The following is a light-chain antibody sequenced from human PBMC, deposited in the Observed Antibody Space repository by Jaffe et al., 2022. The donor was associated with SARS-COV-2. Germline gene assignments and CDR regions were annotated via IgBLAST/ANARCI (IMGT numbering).Light chain of an antibody. V-gene: IGKV3-20*01. CDR2: GAS. J-gene: IGKJ3*01. CDR3: QQYGSLFT. CDR1: QSVSSSY. Sequence: DIVLTQSPGTLSLSPGERATLSCRASQSVSSSYLAWYQQKPGQAPRLLIYGASSRATGIPDRFSGSGSGTDFTLTINRLEPEDFAVYYCQQYGSLFTFGPGTKVDIK.